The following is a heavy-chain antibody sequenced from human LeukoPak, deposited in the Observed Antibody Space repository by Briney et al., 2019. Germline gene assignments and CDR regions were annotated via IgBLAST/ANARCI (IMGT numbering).Heavy chain of an antibody. D-gene: IGHD2-15*01. V-gene: IGHV4-61*08. CDR3: ARDTHGMDV. CDR2: IYYSGST. Sequence: SETLSLTCTVSGGSISSGGYYWSWIRQHPGKGLEWIGYIYYSGSTSYSPSLKSRVTMSVDTSKNQVPLKLSSVTAADTAIYYCARDTHGMDVWGQGTTVTVSS. CDR1: GGSISSGGYY. J-gene: IGHJ6*02.